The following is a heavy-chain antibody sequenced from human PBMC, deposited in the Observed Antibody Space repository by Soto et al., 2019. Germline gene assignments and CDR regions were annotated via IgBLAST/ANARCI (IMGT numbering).Heavy chain of an antibody. J-gene: IGHJ5*02. Sequence: ASVKVSCKASGYTFINYGIAWVRQVPGQGLEWMGWISTYNGDTDYGQKFQGRVTMTTDTSTNTAYMDLSSLRSDNTAVYYCARTFYSDRPYNWFCPWGQGTRVTVSS. CDR1: GYTFINYG. CDR2: ISTYNGDT. V-gene: IGHV1-18*01. CDR3: ARTFYSDRPYNWFCP. D-gene: IGHD4-4*01.